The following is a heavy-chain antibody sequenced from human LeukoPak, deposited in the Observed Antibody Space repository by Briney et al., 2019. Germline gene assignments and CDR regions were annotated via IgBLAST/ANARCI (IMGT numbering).Heavy chain of an antibody. V-gene: IGHV1-2*02. CDR3: ARDRAPIGVTGNNFDY. J-gene: IGHJ4*02. CDR1: GYTFTAYF. D-gene: IGHD6-19*01. Sequence: ASVNVSCKASGYTFTAYFIHWMRQAPGQGLEWMGWFNPNNGGTYYAQKFQGRVTMTRDTSISTAYMELSRLTSDDTAVYYCARDRAPIGVTGNNFDYWGQGTLVTVSS. CDR2: FNPNNGGT.